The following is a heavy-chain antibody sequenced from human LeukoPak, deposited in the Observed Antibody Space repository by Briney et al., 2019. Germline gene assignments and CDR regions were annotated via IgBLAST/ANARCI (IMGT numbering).Heavy chain of an antibody. CDR3: ARSHYYDSSGSLD. V-gene: IGHV1-8*01. CDR2: MNPNSGNT. J-gene: IGHJ4*02. D-gene: IGHD3-22*01. Sequence: ASVKVSCKASGYTFTSYDINWVRQATGQGLEWMGWMNPNSGNTGYAQKFQGRVTMTRNTSISTAYMELSRLRSDDTAVYYCARSHYYDSSGSLDWGQGTLVTVSS. CDR1: GYTFTSYD.